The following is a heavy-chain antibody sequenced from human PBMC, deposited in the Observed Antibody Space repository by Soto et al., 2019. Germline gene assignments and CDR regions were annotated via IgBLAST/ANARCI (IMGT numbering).Heavy chain of an antibody. D-gene: IGHD6-19*01. V-gene: IGHV3-23*01. CDR1: GFTFSDYA. J-gene: IGHJ4*02. CDR2: ISGSGGST. CDR3: AKDLDIAVAGGYYLDS. Sequence: TGGSLRLSCAASGFTFSDYAMSWVRQAPGKGLEWVSAISGSGGSTYYADSVKGRFTISRDNAKNTLLLQMNSLRAEDAAVYFCAKDLDIAVAGGYYLDSWGQGTLATVSS.